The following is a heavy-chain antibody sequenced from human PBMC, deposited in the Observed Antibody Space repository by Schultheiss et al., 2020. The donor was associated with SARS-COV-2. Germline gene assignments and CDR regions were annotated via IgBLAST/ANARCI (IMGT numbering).Heavy chain of an antibody. CDR1: GYTFTSYG. D-gene: IGHD4-17*01. CDR2: ISAYNGNT. J-gene: IGHJ6*02. Sequence: ASVKVSCKASGYTFTSYGISWVRQAPGQGLEWMGWISAYNGNTNYAQKLQGRVTMTTDTSTSTAYMDLSSLRSEDTAVYYCARTTTVTRKRYYYYGMDVWGQGTTVTVSS. CDR3: ARTTTVTRKRYYYYGMDV. V-gene: IGHV1-18*01.